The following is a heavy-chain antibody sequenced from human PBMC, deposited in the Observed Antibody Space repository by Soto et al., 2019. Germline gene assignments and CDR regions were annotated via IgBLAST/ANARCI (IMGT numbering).Heavy chain of an antibody. CDR1: GFTFSDYY. Sequence: QVQLVESGGGLVKPGGSLRLSSAASGFTFSDYYMSWIRQAPGKGLEWVSYISSSSSYTNYADSVKGRFTISRDNAKNSLYLQMNSLRAEDTAVYYCARDLADYYDSSPTGGFDYWGQGTLVTVSS. J-gene: IGHJ4*02. CDR3: ARDLADYYDSSPTGGFDY. CDR2: ISSSSSYT. V-gene: IGHV3-11*06. D-gene: IGHD3-22*01.